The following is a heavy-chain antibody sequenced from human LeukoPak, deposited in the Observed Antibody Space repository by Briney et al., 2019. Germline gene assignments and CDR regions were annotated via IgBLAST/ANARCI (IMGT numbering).Heavy chain of an antibody. CDR1: GGSISSYY. CDR2: IYYSGST. J-gene: IGHJ3*02. Sequence: SETLSLTCTVSGGSISSYYWSWIRQPPGKGLEWIGYIYYSGSTNYNPSLKSRVTISVDTSKNQFSLKLSSVTAADTAVYYCARDLAPDYYGSGSHHAFDIWGQGTMVTVSS. CDR3: ARDLAPDYYGSGSHHAFDI. D-gene: IGHD3-10*01. V-gene: IGHV4-59*01.